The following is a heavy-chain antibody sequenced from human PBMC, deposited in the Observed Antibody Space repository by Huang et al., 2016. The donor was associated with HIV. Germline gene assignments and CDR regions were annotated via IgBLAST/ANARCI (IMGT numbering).Heavy chain of an antibody. J-gene: IGHJ5*01. D-gene: IGHD1-1*01. CDR3: ARDIGSNWNGLNWFDS. V-gene: IGHV1-18*01. CDR2: ITAENGNT. Sequence: QVQLVQSGAEVKKTGASVKVSCKASGYSFTKYGISWGRQAPGQGLEWMGWITAENGNTKFAQKVQGRVTRTTDTSTSTAYMELRVLRSDDTAVYYCARDIGSNWNGLNWFDSWGQGTLVTVSS. CDR1: GYSFTKYG.